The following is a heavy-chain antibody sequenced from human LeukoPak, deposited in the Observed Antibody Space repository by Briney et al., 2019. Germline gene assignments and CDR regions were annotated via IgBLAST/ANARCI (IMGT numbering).Heavy chain of an antibody. Sequence: RASVKVSCKASRYTFTSHDINWVRQATGHGLGWMARMNPNSGNTGHAQKFQGRPTMTRNTSISTAYMELSSLRSEDTAVYYCARGLARRWELLGHWGQGTLVTVSS. CDR2: MNPNSGNT. D-gene: IGHD1-26*01. J-gene: IGHJ4*02. CDR3: ARGLARRWELLGH. V-gene: IGHV1-8*01. CDR1: RYTFTSHD.